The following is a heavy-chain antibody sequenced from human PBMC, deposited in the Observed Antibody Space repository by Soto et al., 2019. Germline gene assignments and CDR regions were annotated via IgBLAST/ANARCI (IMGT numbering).Heavy chain of an antibody. V-gene: IGHV3-30*18. Sequence: QVQLVESGGGVVQPGRSLGLSCAASGFTFSSYGMHWVRQAPGKGLEWVAVISYDGSNKYYADSVKGRFTISRDNSKNTLYLQMNSLRAEDTAVYYCAKDRELDYWGQGTLVTVSS. J-gene: IGHJ4*02. D-gene: IGHD1-26*01. CDR3: AKDRELDY. CDR1: GFTFSSYG. CDR2: ISYDGSNK.